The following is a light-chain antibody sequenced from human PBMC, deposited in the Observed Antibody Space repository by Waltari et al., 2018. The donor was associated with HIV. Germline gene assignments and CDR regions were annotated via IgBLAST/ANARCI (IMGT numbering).Light chain of an antibody. J-gene: IGKJ1*01. Sequence: EIVLTQSPATLSLSPGERATLSCRASQSVSSRYLAWYQQKPGQAPRLVIYNVCKRATGIPDRFTGSGSGTDFTLTINSLEPEDFAVYFCQQYDVSRTFGQGTKVEVK. V-gene: IGKV3-20*01. CDR3: QQYDVSRT. CDR2: NVC. CDR1: QSVSSRY.